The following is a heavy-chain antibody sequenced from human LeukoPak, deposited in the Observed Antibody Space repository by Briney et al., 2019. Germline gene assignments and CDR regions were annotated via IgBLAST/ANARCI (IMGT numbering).Heavy chain of an antibody. J-gene: IGHJ3*02. CDR2: IIPIFGTA. Sequence: SVKVSCKASGYTFTSYYMHWVRQAPGQGLERMGGIIPIFGTANYAQKFQGRVTITTDESTSTAYMELSSLRSEDTAVYYCARVSRYQLLNDAFDIWGQGTMVTVSS. V-gene: IGHV1-69*05. CDR3: ARVSRYQLLNDAFDI. CDR1: GYTFTSYY. D-gene: IGHD2-2*01.